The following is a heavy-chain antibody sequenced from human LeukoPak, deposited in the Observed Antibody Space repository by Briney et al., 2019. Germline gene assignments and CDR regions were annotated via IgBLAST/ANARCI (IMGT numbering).Heavy chain of an antibody. V-gene: IGHV3-23*01. CDR2: ISASGGST. Sequence: GGSLRLSCAASGFTFSSSAMSWVRQVPGKGLEWVSGISASGGSTYYADSVRGRFTISRDNSKNTLYVQMNSLRDEDTAVYYCAKDQRRESPHYLDSWGQGTLVTVSS. J-gene: IGHJ4*02. CDR3: AKDQRRESPHYLDS. CDR1: GFTFSSSA.